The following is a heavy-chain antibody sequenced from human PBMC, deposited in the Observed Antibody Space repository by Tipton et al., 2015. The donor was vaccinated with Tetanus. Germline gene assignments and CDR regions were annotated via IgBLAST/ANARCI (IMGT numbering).Heavy chain of an antibody. CDR1: GDSISRFY. CDR2: IYYSGSA. V-gene: IGHV4-59*01. Sequence: GLVKPSETLSLTCTMSGDSISRFYWSWIRQPPGKGLEWVGHIYYSGSANYNPSLKSRLTISIDTSNDQLSLRLTSVTAADTAIYYCARFSYDSGGFCSYFDYWGRGTLVTVSS. J-gene: IGHJ4*02. D-gene: IGHD3-22*01. CDR3: ARFSYDSGGFCSYFDY.